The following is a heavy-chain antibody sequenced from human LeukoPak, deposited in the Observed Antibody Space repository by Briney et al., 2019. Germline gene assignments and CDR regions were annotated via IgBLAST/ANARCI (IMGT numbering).Heavy chain of an antibody. Sequence: SETLSLTCTVSGGSISSYYWSWIRQPPGKGLEWIGYIYYSGSTNYNPSLKSRVTISVDTSKNQFSLKLSSVTAADTAVYYCARYSGHSYGLGFDYWGQGTLVTVSS. CDR1: GGSISSYY. J-gene: IGHJ4*02. D-gene: IGHD5-18*01. CDR2: IYYSGST. V-gene: IGHV4-59*01. CDR3: ARYSGHSYGLGFDY.